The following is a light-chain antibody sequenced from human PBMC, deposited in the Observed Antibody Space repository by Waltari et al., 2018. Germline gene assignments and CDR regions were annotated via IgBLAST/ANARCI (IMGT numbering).Light chain of an antibody. Sequence: DIQMTQSPSSLSASVGDKVTTTCRASQGISNALAWYQQKPRKTPKLLIYGASSLQSGVPSRFSGSGSGTDFTLTISSLQPEDFAVYYCQQRNSYPLTFGGGTKVEIK. CDR3: QQRNSYPLT. CDR1: QGISNA. V-gene: IGKV1-17*01. CDR2: GAS. J-gene: IGKJ4*01.